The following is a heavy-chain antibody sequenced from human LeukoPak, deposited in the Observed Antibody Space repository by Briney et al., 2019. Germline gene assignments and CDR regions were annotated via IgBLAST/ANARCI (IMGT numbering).Heavy chain of an antibody. CDR1: GFTFSSYG. V-gene: IGHV3-30*18. CDR2: ISYDGSNK. CDR3: AKAGIVVVTAIPGIDY. Sequence: PGKSLRLSCAASGFTFSSYGMHWVRQAPGKGLEWVAVISYDGSNKYYADSVKGRFTISRDNSKNTLYLQMNSLRAEDTAVYYCAKAGIVVVTAIPGIDYWGQGTLVTVS. J-gene: IGHJ4*02. D-gene: IGHD2-21*02.